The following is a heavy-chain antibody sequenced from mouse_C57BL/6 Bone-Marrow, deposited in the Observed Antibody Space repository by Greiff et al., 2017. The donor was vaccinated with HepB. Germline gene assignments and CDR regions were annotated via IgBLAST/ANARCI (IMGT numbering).Heavy chain of an antibody. CDR2: ISDGGSYT. V-gene: IGHV5-4*01. J-gene: IGHJ2*01. CDR1: GFTFSSYA. CDR3: ARDPTTVPYFDY. D-gene: IGHD1-1*01. Sequence: EVMLVESGGGLVKPGGSLKLSCAASGFTFSSYAMSWVRQTPEKRLEWVATISDGGSYTYYPDNVKGRFTISRDNAKNNLYLQMSHLKSEDTAMYYCARDPTTVPYFDYWGQGPTLTVSS.